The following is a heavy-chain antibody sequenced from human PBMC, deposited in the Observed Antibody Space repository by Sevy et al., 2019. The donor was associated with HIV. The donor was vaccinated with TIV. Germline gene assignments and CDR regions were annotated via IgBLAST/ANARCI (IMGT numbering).Heavy chain of an antibody. CDR1: GYTFTSYD. CDR2: MNPNSGNT. V-gene: IGHV1-8*01. J-gene: IGHJ6*02. CDR3: ARRRGVDYYYYYGMDV. D-gene: IGHD3-10*01. Sequence: ASVKVSCKASGYTFTSYDINWVRQATGQGLEWMGWMNPNSGNTGYAQKFQGRVTMTRNTSISTAYMELSSLRSEDTAVYYCARRRGVDYYYYYGMDVWGQGTTVTVSS.